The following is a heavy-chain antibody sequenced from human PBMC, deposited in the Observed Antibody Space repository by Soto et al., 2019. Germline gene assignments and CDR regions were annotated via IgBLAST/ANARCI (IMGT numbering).Heavy chain of an antibody. V-gene: IGHV1-18*01. CDR3: ARDGLYSGSYCGYYFDY. CDR2: ISANTGNT. D-gene: IGHD1-26*01. Sequence: QVQLVQSGAEVKKPGASVKVSCKASGYTFTSYGISWVRQAPGQGLEWMGWISANTGNTNFAQKLQGRVTMTTDTSTRTAYMELRSLRSDDTAVYYCARDGLYSGSYCGYYFDYWGQGTLVTVSS. CDR1: GYTFTSYG. J-gene: IGHJ4*02.